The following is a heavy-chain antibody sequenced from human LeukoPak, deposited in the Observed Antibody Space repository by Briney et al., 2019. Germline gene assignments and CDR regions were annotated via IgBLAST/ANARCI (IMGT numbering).Heavy chain of an antibody. CDR3: ARDYGYSSSEGYFQH. J-gene: IGHJ1*01. CDR1: GGSISSSSYY. Sequence: PSETLSLTCTVSGGSISSSSYYWGWIRQPPGKGLEWIGSIYYSGSTYYNPSLKSRVTISVDTSKNQFSLKLSSVTAADTAVYYCARDYGYSSSEGYFQHWGQGTLVTVSS. V-gene: IGHV4-39*07. D-gene: IGHD6-13*01. CDR2: IYYSGST.